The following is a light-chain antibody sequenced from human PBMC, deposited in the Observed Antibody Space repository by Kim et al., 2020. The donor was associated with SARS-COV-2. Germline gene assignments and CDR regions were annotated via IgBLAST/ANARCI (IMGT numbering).Light chain of an antibody. CDR1: QDISKY. CDR2: GAS. CDR3: QNYHSAPFT. V-gene: IGKV1-27*01. J-gene: IGKJ3*01. Sequence: DIQMTQSPSSLSASVGDRVTITCWASQDISKYLAWYQQKPGDVPQLLIYGASSLQSGVPSRFSGGGSGADFTLTISSLQPEDVATYYCQNYHSAPFTFGPGTKVDIK.